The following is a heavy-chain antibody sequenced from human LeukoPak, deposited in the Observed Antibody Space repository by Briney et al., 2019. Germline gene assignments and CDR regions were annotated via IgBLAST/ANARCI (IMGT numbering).Heavy chain of an antibody. Sequence: ASVKVSCKASGYTFTSYYMHWVRQAPGQGLEWMGIINPSGGSTSYAQKFQGRVTMTRDMSTSTVYMELSSLRSEDTAVYYCARVQGWNPLDGTFDIWGQGTMVTVSS. J-gene: IGHJ3*02. CDR2: INPSGGST. V-gene: IGHV1-46*01. D-gene: IGHD1-1*01. CDR1: GYTFTSYY. CDR3: ARVQGWNPLDGTFDI.